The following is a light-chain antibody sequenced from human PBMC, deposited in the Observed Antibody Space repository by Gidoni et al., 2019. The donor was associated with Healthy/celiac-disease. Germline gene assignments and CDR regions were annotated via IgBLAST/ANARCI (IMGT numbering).Light chain of an antibody. J-gene: IGLJ2*01. Sequence: SSELTQDPAVSVALGQTVRITCKGDSLRSYYASWYQQKPGQAPVLVIYGKNNRPSGFPDRFSGSSSGNTASLTITGAQAEDEADYYCNSRDSSGNYVVFGGGTKLTVL. V-gene: IGLV3-19*01. CDR1: SLRSYY. CDR2: GKN. CDR3: NSRDSSGNYVV.